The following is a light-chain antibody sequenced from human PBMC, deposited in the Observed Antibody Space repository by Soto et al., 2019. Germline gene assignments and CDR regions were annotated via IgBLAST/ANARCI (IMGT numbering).Light chain of an antibody. CDR2: GNS. CDR1: SSNIGAGYD. V-gene: IGLV1-40*01. CDR3: PSYDRSLSGSV. Sequence: QSVLTQPPSVSGALGQRVTISCTGSSSNIGAGYDVHWYQQLPGTAPKLLIYGNSNRPSVVPDRFSGSKSGTSASLAITGLQAEDEADYYCPSYDRSLSGSVFGGGTKVTVL. J-gene: IGLJ2*01.